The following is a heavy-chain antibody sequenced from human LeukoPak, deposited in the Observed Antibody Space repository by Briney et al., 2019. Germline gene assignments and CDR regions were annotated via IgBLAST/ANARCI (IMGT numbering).Heavy chain of an antibody. J-gene: IGHJ4*02. Sequence: PSETLSLTCTVSGGSISSHYWSWIRQPPGKGLEWIGYIYYSGSTNYNPSLKSRVTISVDTSKNQFSLKLSSVTAADTAVYYCAGVLSSSSGFDYWGQGTLVTVSS. CDR2: IYYSGST. CDR1: GGSISSHY. CDR3: AGVLSSSSGFDY. D-gene: IGHD6-6*01. V-gene: IGHV4-59*11.